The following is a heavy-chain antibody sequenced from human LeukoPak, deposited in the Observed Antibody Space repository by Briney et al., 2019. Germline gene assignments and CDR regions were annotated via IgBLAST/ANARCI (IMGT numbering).Heavy chain of an antibody. V-gene: IGHV3-74*01. CDR3: AKKWSGDYDSSDINDAFDI. J-gene: IGHJ3*02. CDR2: INGDGRST. Sequence: PGGSLRLSCAASGFTFSNYWMHWVRQAPGKGLVWVSRINGDGRSTTYADSVKGRFTISRDNAENTLYLQMNSLRPEDTAVYYCAKKWSGDYDSSDINDAFDIWGQGTMVTVSS. CDR1: GFTFSNYW. D-gene: IGHD3-22*01.